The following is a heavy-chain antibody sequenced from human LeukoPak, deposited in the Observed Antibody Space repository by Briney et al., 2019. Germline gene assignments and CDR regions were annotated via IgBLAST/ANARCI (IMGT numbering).Heavy chain of an antibody. CDR1: GAYFSSYA. CDR2: IIPLFHTA. V-gene: IGHV1-69*13. Sequence: GASVKVSCKPSGAYFSSYAISWLRQAPGQELQWMGGIIPLFHTANYAQKFQGRVTITADESTSTAYMELSSLRSDDTAVYYCAKSRGGACDIWGQGTMVTVSS. J-gene: IGHJ3*02. CDR3: AKSRGGACDI. D-gene: IGHD2-2*01.